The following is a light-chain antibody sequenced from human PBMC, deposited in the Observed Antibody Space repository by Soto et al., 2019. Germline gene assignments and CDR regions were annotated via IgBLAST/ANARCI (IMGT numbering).Light chain of an antibody. CDR1: QSVSSSY. CDR3: QQYGSSPWT. J-gene: IGKJ1*01. CDR2: GAS. V-gene: IGKV3-20*01. Sequence: EIALTQSPGTLSLSPGERSTLSCRASQSVSSSYLAWYQEKHGQAPRXXIYGASSRATGIPDRFSGSGSGTDLTITISRLEPEDFEVYYCQQYGSSPWTFGQGTKVDIK.